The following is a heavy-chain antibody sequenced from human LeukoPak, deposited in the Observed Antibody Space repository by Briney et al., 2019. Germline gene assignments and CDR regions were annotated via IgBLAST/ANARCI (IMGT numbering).Heavy chain of an antibody. Sequence: PSETLSPTCAVYGGSFSGYYWSWIRQPPGKGPEWIGEINHSGSTNYNPSLKSRVTISVDTSKNQFSLKLSSVTAADTAVYYCARARPLLGYCSSTSCYPYYMDVWGKGTTVTVSS. CDR2: INHSGST. J-gene: IGHJ6*03. CDR1: GGSFSGYY. V-gene: IGHV4-34*01. D-gene: IGHD2-2*01. CDR3: ARARPLLGYCSSTSCYPYYMDV.